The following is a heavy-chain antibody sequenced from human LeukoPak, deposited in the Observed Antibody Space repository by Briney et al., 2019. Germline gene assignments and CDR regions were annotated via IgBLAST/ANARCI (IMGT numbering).Heavy chain of an antibody. Sequence: PSETLSLTCTVSGGSISSSNYSWAWIRQPPGKGLEWIGSMYYSGSTYYSPSLKSRVTISVDTSKNQFSLKPSSVTAADTAVYYCARDAPGRAVAGNDYWGQGTLVTVSS. J-gene: IGHJ4*02. V-gene: IGHV4-39*07. CDR3: ARDAPGRAVAGNDY. D-gene: IGHD6-19*01. CDR1: GGSISSSNYS. CDR2: MYYSGST.